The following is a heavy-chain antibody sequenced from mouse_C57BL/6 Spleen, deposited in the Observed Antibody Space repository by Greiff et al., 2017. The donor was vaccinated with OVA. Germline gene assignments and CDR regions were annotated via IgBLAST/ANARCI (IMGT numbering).Heavy chain of an antibody. CDR2: IDPADGDT. J-gene: IGHJ4*01. CDR1: GFNIKDYY. D-gene: IGHD2-3*01. V-gene: IGHV14-1*01. CDR3: TTGWPKYYEMDY. Sequence: VQLQQSGAELVRPGASVKLSCTASGFNIKDYYMHWVKQRPEQGLEWIGRIDPADGDTEYAPKFQGKATMTADTSSNTAYLQLSSLTSEDTAVYYCTTGWPKYYEMDYWGQGTSVTVSS.